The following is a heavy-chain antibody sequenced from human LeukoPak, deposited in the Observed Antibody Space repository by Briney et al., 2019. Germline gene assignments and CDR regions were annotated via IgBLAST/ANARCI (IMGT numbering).Heavy chain of an antibody. Sequence: PSETLSLTCTVSGGSISSGGYYWSWIRQHPGKGLEWIGYIYYSGSTYYNPSLKSRVTISVDTSKNQFSLKLSSVTAADTAVYCCAREGLGYGSGSYNIDYWGQGTLVTVSS. CDR2: IYYSGST. V-gene: IGHV4-31*03. CDR3: AREGLGYGSGSYNIDY. J-gene: IGHJ4*02. CDR1: GGSISSGGYY. D-gene: IGHD3-10*01.